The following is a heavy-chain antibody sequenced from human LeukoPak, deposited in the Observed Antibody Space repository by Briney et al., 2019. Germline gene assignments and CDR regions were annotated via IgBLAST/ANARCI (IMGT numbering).Heavy chain of an antibody. CDR1: GGTFSSYA. CDR2: IIPIFGTA. D-gene: IGHD7-27*01. V-gene: IGHV1-69*06. CDR3: AELTGDYYYYMDV. J-gene: IGHJ6*03. Sequence: ASVKVSCKASGGTFSSYAISWVRQAPGQGLEWMGGIIPIFGTANYAQKFQGRVTITADKSTSTAYMELSSLRSEDTAVYYCAELTGDYYYYMDVWGKGTTVTVSS.